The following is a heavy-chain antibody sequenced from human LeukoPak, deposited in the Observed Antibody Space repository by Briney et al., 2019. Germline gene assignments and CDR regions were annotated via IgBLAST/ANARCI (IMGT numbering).Heavy chain of an antibody. V-gene: IGHV4-59*08. CDR3: ARLSYGAKKGFFDY. CDR1: GGSISSYY. J-gene: IGHJ4*02. Sequence: PPETLSLTCTVSGGSISSYYWSWIRQPPGKGLEWIGYIYYSGSTNYNPSLKSRVTISVDTPKNQFSLKLSSVTAADTAVYYCARLSYGAKKGFFDYWGQGTLVTVSS. D-gene: IGHD4-17*01. CDR2: IYYSGST.